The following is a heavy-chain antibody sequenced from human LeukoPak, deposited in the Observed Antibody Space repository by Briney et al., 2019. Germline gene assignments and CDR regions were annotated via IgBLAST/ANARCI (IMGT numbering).Heavy chain of an antibody. J-gene: IGHJ4*02. Sequence: GASVKVSCKASGYTFTSYDINWVRQATGQGLEWMGWMNPNSGNTGYAQKFQGRVTMTRNTSISTAYMELSSLRSEDTAVYYCAREPAVAFHSSLDYWGQGTLVTVSS. CDR1: GYTFTSYD. CDR3: AREPAVAFHSSLDY. CDR2: MNPNSGNT. D-gene: IGHD6-13*01. V-gene: IGHV1-8*01.